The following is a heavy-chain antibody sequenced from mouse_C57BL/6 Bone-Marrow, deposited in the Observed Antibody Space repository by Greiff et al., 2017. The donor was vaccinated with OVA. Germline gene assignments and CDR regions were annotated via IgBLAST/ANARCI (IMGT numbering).Heavy chain of an antibody. CDR2: INPGSGGT. D-gene: IGHD2-5*01. Sequence: QVQLQQSGAELVRPGTSVKVSCKASGYAFTNYLIEWVKQRPGQGLEWIGVINPGSGGTTYNEKFKGKATLTADKSSSTAYMQLSSLTSEDSAVNFCARGGYSNYVGVFDYWGQGTTLTVSS. CDR3: ARGGYSNYVGVFDY. CDR1: GYAFTNYL. V-gene: IGHV1-54*01. J-gene: IGHJ2*01.